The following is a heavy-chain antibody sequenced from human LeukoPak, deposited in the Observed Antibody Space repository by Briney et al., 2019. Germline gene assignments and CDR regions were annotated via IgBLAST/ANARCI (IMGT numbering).Heavy chain of an antibody. Sequence: GGSLRLSCAASGFTFSSYSMNWVRQAPGKGLEWVSSISSSSSYIYYADSVKGRFTMSRDNAKNSLYLQMNSLRAEDTAVYYCARDSGGGGYYYYYNMDVWGKGTTVTVSS. CDR2: ISSSSSYI. CDR3: ARDSGGGGYYYYYNMDV. CDR1: GFTFSSYS. J-gene: IGHJ6*03. V-gene: IGHV3-21*01. D-gene: IGHD3-10*01.